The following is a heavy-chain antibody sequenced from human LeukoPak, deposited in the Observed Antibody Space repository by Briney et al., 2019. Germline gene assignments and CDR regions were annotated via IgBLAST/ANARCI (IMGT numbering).Heavy chain of an antibody. CDR3: AREYDFWSGYLYGGYFDY. J-gene: IGHJ4*02. Sequence: ASVKVSCKASGYNFTSYGISWVRQAPGQGLEWMGWISAYNGNTNYAQKLQGRVTMTTDTSTSTAYMELRSLRSDDTAVYYCAREYDFWSGYLYGGYFDYWGQGTLVTVSS. D-gene: IGHD3-3*01. CDR1: GYNFTSYG. CDR2: ISAYNGNT. V-gene: IGHV1-18*01.